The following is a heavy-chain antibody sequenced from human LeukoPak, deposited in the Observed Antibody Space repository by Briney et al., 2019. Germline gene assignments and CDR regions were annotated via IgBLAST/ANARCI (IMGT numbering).Heavy chain of an antibody. V-gene: IGHV4-4*07. CDR3: ARDSPGYCSSTSCRKFDP. D-gene: IGHD2-2*01. CDR2: IYTSGST. J-gene: IGHJ5*02. Sequence: SETLSLTCTVSGRSISSYYRSWVRQPAGKGLEWIGRIYTSGSTNYDPSLKSRVTMSGDTSKNQFSLKLSSVTAADTAVYYCARDSPGYCSSTSCRKFDPWGQGTLVTVSS. CDR1: GRSISSYY.